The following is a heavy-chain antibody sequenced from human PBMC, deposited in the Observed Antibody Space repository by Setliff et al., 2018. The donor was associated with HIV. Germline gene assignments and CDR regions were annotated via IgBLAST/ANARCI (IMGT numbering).Heavy chain of an antibody. CDR3: ASLFHDTSAPWLYYFDY. V-gene: IGHV1-18*01. CDR1: GYTLTNYG. CDR2: ISADNGDT. J-gene: IGHJ4*02. D-gene: IGHD3-22*01. Sequence: GASVKVSCKASGYTLTNYGISWVRQAPGQGLEWMGWISADNGDTNYPQKLQGRVTMTTDTSTSTAYMELRSLRSDDTALYYCASLFHDTSAPWLYYFDYWGLGTLVTVSS.